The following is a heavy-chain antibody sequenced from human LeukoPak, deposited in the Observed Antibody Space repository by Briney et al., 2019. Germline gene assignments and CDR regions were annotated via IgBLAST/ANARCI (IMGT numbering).Heavy chain of an antibody. J-gene: IGHJ5*02. CDR2: TGNKANSYTT. D-gene: IGHD6-19*01. CDR3: AISSTHSNACCLDL. V-gene: IGHV3-72*01. CDR1: GLTLSDHY. Sequence: GGSLRLSCAASGLTLSDHYMDWVRQTPGKGLEWLGRTGNKANSYTTRYAASVKGRFTISRDDSKNSVYLQTNSLNADDTAVYYCAISSTHSNACCLDLWGQGTLVTVSS.